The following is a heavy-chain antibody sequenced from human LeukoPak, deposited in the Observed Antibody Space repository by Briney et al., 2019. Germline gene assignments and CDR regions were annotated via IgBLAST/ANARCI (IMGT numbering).Heavy chain of an antibody. D-gene: IGHD6-6*01. V-gene: IGHV3-53*01. Sequence: GGSLRLSCAASGFTVDSNYLSWVRQAPGKGLEWVSTIYTGGNTYYAASVKGRFTISRDFSKNTVFLHMNSLRAEDTAVYYCVTLSNSISTFDCWGQGTQVTVSS. CDR1: GFTVDSNY. CDR3: VTLSNSISTFDC. CDR2: IYTGGNT. J-gene: IGHJ4*02.